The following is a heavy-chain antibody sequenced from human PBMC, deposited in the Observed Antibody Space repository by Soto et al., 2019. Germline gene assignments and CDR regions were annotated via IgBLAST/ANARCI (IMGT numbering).Heavy chain of an antibody. CDR3: AREGDCSGGSCYSGDSGYYYYYMDV. V-gene: IGHV3-11*01. CDR2: ISSSGSTI. Sequence: PGGSLRLSCAASGFTFSDYYMSWIRQAPGKGLEWVSYISSSGSTIYYADSVKGRFTISRDNAKNSLYLQMNSLRAEDTAVYYCAREGDCSGGSCYSGDSGYYYYYMDVWAKVTTVTVS. J-gene: IGHJ6*03. CDR1: GFTFSDYY. D-gene: IGHD2-15*01.